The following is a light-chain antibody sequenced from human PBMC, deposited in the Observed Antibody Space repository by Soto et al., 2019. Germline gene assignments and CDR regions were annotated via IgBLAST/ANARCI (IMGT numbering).Light chain of an antibody. CDR3: QQYNNWPRT. CDR2: GAS. V-gene: IGKV3-15*01. Sequence: EIVLTQSPGTLSLSPGERATLSCRASQSVSNNYLAWYQQKPGQAPRLLIYGASTRATGIPARFSGSGSGTEFTLTISSLQSEDFAVYYCQQYNNWPRTFGQGNKGDIK. CDR1: QSVSNN. J-gene: IGKJ1*01.